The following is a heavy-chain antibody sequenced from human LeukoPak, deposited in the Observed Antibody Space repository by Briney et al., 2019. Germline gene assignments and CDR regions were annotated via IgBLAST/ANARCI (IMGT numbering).Heavy chain of an antibody. J-gene: IGHJ4*02. CDR2: IYYSGST. Sequence: SETLSLTCSVSGGSFSSRNYYWDWIRQPPGKGLEWMGSIYYSGSTYYNPSLKSPVTIYVDTSKNQFSLKLSSVTAADTGIYYCARRNRGVVGAPFDYWGQGTLVTVSS. V-gene: IGHV4-39*01. CDR1: GGSFSSRNYY. D-gene: IGHD1-26*01. CDR3: ARRNRGVVGAPFDY.